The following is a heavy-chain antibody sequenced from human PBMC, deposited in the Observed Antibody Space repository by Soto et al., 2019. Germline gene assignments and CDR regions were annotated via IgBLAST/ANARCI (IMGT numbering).Heavy chain of an antibody. V-gene: IGHV3-33*01. CDR2: IWYDGSNK. CDR3: ARDLSGYSSGYFDY. Sequence: LRLSCAASGFTFSSYCMHWVRQAPCKGLEWVAVIWYDGSNKYYADSVKGRFTISRDNSKNTLYLQMNSLRAEDTAVYYCARDLSGYSSGYFDYWGQGTLVTVSS. D-gene: IGHD6-19*01. J-gene: IGHJ4*02. CDR1: GFTFSSYC.